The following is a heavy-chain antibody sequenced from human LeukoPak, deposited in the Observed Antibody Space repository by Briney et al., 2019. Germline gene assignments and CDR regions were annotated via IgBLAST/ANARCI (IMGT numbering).Heavy chain of an antibody. Sequence: GESLRLSCAASGFTFSNYWMTWVRQPPGKGLEWVASIKQSGNEENYVDSVKGRFTISRDNAKKLLFLQMNSLRAEDTAVCFCYGASNLFDYWGQGTLVTVSS. CDR3: YGASNLFDY. CDR1: GFTFSNYW. D-gene: IGHD3-10*01. J-gene: IGHJ4*02. CDR2: IKQSGNEE. V-gene: IGHV3-7*01.